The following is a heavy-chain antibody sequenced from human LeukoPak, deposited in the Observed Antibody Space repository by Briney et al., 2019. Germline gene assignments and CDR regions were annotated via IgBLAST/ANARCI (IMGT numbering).Heavy chain of an antibody. Sequence: PGGSLRLSCAASGFTFSSYSMSWVRQAPGKGLEWVSYITSTSSTVYYADSVKGRFTVSRDNAKNSLYLQMNSLRDGDAAMFYCARVGDGYSVNYFDFWGQGTLVTVSS. V-gene: IGHV3-48*02. D-gene: IGHD5-24*01. CDR1: GFTFSSYS. CDR3: ARVGDGYSVNYFDF. CDR2: ITSTSSTV. J-gene: IGHJ4*02.